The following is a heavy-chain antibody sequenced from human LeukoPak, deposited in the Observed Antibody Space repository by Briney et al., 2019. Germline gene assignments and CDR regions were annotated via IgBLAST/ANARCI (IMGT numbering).Heavy chain of an antibody. CDR3: AREWDYYAF. CDR2: INPKSGDT. Sequence: ALVKVSCKASGYTFTDYYMHWVRQAPGQGLEWMGWINPKSGDTRYAQKFQGRVTMTRDTSITTAYMDLSSLRSDDTAVYYCAREWDYYAFWGQGTLVTVSS. V-gene: IGHV1-2*02. J-gene: IGHJ4*02. CDR1: GYTFTDYY.